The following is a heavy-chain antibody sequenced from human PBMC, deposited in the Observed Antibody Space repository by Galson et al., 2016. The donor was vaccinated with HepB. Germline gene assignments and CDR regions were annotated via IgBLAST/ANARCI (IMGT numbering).Heavy chain of an antibody. D-gene: IGHD7-27*01. V-gene: IGHV3-48*02. CDR1: GLTFSSNS. J-gene: IGHJ6*02. Sequence: SLRLSCAASGLTFSSNSMNWVRQAPGKGLEWVSYISRNSLTIHYADSVKGRFTISRDNAKNSLYLQMNSLRYEDTAVYYCASALGIRDYYGMDVWGQGTTVTVSS. CDR2: ISRNSLTI. CDR3: ASALGIRDYYGMDV.